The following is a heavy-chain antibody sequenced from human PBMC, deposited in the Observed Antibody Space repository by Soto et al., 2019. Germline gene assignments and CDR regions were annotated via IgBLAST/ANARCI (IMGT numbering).Heavy chain of an antibody. Sequence: VGSLRLSCAASGFTFSSYGMHWVRQAPVKVLEWVAVISYDGSNKYYADSVKGRFTISRDNSKNTLYLQMNSLRAEDTAVYYCAKDPKTYYYDSSGPPSQWGQGTLVTVSS. J-gene: IGHJ4*02. CDR2: ISYDGSNK. D-gene: IGHD3-22*01. V-gene: IGHV3-30*18. CDR3: AKDPKTYYYDSSGPPSQ. CDR1: GFTFSSYG.